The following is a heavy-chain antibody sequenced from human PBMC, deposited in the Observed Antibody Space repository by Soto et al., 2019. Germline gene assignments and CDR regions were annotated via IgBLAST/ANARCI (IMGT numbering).Heavy chain of an antibody. CDR2: ILPFFGTA. CDR1: GGTFRTES. V-gene: IGHV1-69*13. J-gene: IGHJ3*01. D-gene: IGHD2-21*01. Sequence: QVHLVQSGAEVKKPGSSVKVSCKYSGGTFRTESINWVRQAPGQGLEWMGGILPFFGTADYAPRFQGRVNITADGSTTTAYMELSSMTSQDTAVYFCARGHEYGGNCDAFDVGGQGTMVTVSS. CDR3: ARGHEYGGNCDAFDV.